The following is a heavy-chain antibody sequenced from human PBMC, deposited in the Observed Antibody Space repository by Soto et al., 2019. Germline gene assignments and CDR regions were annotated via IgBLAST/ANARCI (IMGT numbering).Heavy chain of an antibody. V-gene: IGHV3-30*02. Sequence: YYTDSVKGLFTISRDNSKNTLYLQMNSLGVEDTAVYYCAKDLRAFCVGDSCHAGGMGVWGQGATVTVSS. D-gene: IGHD2-21*02. J-gene: IGHJ6*02. CDR3: AKDLRAFCVGDSCHAGGMGV.